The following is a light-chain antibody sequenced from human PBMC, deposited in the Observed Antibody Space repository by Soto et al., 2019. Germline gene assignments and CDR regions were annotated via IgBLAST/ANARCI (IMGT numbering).Light chain of an antibody. CDR2: DAS. Sequence: DIQMTQSPSTLSASVGDRVTITCRASQSISSWLAWYQQKPGKAPKLLIYDASSLESGVPSRFSGSGSGTELSLTISSLQPDDFATYYCQQYNSYSPETFGQGTKVEIK. J-gene: IGKJ1*01. CDR1: QSISSW. CDR3: QQYNSYSPET. V-gene: IGKV1-5*01.